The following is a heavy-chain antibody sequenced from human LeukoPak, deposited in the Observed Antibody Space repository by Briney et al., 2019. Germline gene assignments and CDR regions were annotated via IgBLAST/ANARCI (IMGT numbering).Heavy chain of an antibody. J-gene: IGHJ4*02. CDR3: AKDRHRYGLFDY. Sequence: GGSLRLSCAASGFTFSSYWMHWVRQAPGKGLVWVSRINSDGSSTSYADSVKGRFTISRDNAKNTLYLQMNSLRAEGTAVYYCAKDRHRYGLFDYWGQGPLVTVSS. D-gene: IGHD5-18*01. CDR2: INSDGSST. CDR1: GFTFSSYW. V-gene: IGHV3-74*01.